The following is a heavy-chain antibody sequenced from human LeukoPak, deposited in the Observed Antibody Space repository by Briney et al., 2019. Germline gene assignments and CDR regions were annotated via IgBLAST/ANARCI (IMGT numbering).Heavy chain of an antibody. V-gene: IGHV3-30*02. CDR1: GFTFSSYG. Sequence: PGGSLRLSCAASGFTFSSYGMHWVRQAPGKVLESVAFIRYVGSNKYYADSVKGRFTISRDNSKNTLYLQMNSLRAEDTAVYYCAKDTGERLGILTGYYKSRKSYFDYWGQGTLVTVSS. CDR2: IRYVGSNK. D-gene: IGHD3-9*01. CDR3: AKDTGERLGILTGYYKSRKSYFDY. J-gene: IGHJ4*02.